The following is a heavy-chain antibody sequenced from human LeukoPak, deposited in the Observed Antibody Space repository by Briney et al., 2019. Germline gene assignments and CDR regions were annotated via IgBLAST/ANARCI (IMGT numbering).Heavy chain of an antibody. Sequence: GGSLRLSCAASGFTVSSNYMSWVRQAPGKGLEWVSVIYSGGSTYYGDSVKGRFTISRDNFKNTLYLQMNSLRAEDTAVYYCARDIGGHVDYWGQGTLVTVSS. D-gene: IGHD4-23*01. V-gene: IGHV3-66*01. CDR1: GFTVSSNY. CDR2: IYSGGST. J-gene: IGHJ4*02. CDR3: ARDIGGHVDY.